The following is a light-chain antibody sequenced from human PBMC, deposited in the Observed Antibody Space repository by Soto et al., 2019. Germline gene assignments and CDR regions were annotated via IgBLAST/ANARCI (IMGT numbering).Light chain of an antibody. Sequence: QSVLTQPPSVSGTPGQRVTISCSGSNSNIGSNAVSWYQQLPGTAPKSLIYSNNQRPSGVPDRISGSKSGTSASLAISGLQSEDEAEYYCAAWDDSLRGRVFGGGTQLTV. J-gene: IGLJ2*01. V-gene: IGLV1-44*01. CDR1: NSNIGSNA. CDR3: AAWDDSLRGRV. CDR2: SNN.